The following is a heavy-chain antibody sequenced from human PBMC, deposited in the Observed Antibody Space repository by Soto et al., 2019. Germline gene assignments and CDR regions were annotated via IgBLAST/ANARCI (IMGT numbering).Heavy chain of an antibody. CDR3: AKSGVSLLKPAFDI. CDR1: GFTFSSYA. CDR2: ISGSGGST. Sequence: PGGSLRLSCAASGFTFSSYAMSWFRQAPGKGLEWVSVISGSGGSTYYADSVKGRFTISRDNSKNTLYLQMNSLRAEDTAVYYCAKSGVSLLKPAFDIWGQGTMVTVSS. J-gene: IGHJ3*02. D-gene: IGHD3-10*01. V-gene: IGHV3-23*01.